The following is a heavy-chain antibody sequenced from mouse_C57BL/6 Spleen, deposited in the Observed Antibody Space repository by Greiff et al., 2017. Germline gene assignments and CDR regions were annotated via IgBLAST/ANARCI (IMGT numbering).Heavy chain of an antibody. J-gene: IGHJ3*01. CDR2: INPNNGGT. CDR1: GYTFTDYY. D-gene: IGHD1-1*01. V-gene: IGHV1-26*01. CDR3: ARYYCSPCAY. Sequence: VQLQQSGPELVKPGASVKISCKASGYTFTDYYMTWVKQSHGQSLEWIGDINPNNGGTSYNQKFKGKDTLTVDKSSSTAYMELRSLTSEDSAVXYCARYYCSPCAYWGQGTLVTVSA.